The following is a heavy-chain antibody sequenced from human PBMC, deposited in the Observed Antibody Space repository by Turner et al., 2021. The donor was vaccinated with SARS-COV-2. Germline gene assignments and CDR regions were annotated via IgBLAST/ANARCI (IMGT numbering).Heavy chain of an antibody. J-gene: IGHJ6*02. CDR2: FDPEDGET. CDR3: ATGVAVAGTPSEYYYYYGMDV. D-gene: IGHD6-19*01. Sequence: QVQRVKPRAEVKKPAPSVKVSCTVAGYSLTELSMHWVRQAPGKGREWMGRFDPEDGETIDAQKFQGRVTMTEDTSTDTAYMELSSLRSEDTAVYYCATGVAVAGTPSEYYYYYGMDVWGQGTTVTVSS. CDR1: GYSLTELS. V-gene: IGHV1-24*01.